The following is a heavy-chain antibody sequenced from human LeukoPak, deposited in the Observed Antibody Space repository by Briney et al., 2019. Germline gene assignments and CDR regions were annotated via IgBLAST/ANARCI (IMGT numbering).Heavy chain of an antibody. CDR2: MFHSGST. D-gene: IGHD3-16*01. CDR1: GYSITRGYF. V-gene: IGHV4-38-2*02. J-gene: IGHJ6*03. Sequence: PSETLSLTCTVSGYSITRGYFWGWIRQSPGKGLEWIASMFHSGSTYYNPSLKSRVTMSVDTSKNQFSLKLSSVTAADTAVYYCARTSDPGGYYYYYYMDVWGKGTTVTVSS. CDR3: ARTSDPGGYYYYYYMDV.